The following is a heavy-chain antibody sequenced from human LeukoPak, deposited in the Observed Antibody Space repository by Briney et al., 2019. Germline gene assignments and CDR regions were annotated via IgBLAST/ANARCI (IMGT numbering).Heavy chain of an antibody. CDR2: IYYSGAT. CDR3: ARGVYIAAAQYGF. Sequence: SETLPLTCTVSGGSISTYYWNWIRQPPGKGLEWIGYIYYSGATNYNPSLKSRVTISVDTSKNQFSLKLSSVTAADTAVYYCARGVYIAAAQYGFWGQGTLVTVSS. J-gene: IGHJ4*02. D-gene: IGHD6-13*01. V-gene: IGHV4-59*01. CDR1: GGSISTYY.